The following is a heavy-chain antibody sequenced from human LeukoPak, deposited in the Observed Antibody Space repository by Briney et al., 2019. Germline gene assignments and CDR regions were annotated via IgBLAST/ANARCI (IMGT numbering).Heavy chain of an antibody. CDR2: IIPILGIA. CDR3: ARDRRWLQLYYYYYGMDV. D-gene: IGHD1-1*01. CDR1: GGTFSNYA. V-gene: IGHV1-69*04. Sequence: GASVKVSCTASGGTFSNYAISWVRQAPGQGLEWMGRIIPILGIANYAQKFQGRVRITADKSTSTAYMELSSLRSEDTAVYYCARDRRWLQLYYYYYGMDVWGQGTTVTVSS. J-gene: IGHJ6*02.